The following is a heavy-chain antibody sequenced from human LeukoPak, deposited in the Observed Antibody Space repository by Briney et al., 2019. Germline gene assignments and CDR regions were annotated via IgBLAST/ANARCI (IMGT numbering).Heavy chain of an antibody. CDR1: GFTFSNYV. CDR2: VSGSGGRGAT. Sequence: GGSLRLSCSGSGFTFSNYVMSWVRQAPGKGLEWVSCVSGSGGRGATYYTDSVKGRFTISRDNAKNTMYLQMNSLSGEDTAIYYCAKDIAASGLPRIFDFWGQGTLVTVSS. CDR3: AKDIAASGLPRIFDF. J-gene: IGHJ4*02. D-gene: IGHD6-13*01. V-gene: IGHV3-23*01.